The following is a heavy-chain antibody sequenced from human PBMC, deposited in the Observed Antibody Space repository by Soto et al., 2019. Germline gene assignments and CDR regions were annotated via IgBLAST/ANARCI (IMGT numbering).Heavy chain of an antibody. CDR3: ARVGTPTLRYFDWLSYYFYGMDV. V-gene: IGHV1-2*02. CDR2: INPNSGGT. D-gene: IGHD3-9*01. CDR1: GYTFTGYY. Sequence: ASVKVSCKASGYTFTGYYIHWVRQAPGQGLEWMGWINPNSGGTNYAQKFQGRVTMTRETSISTAYMELSRLRTADTAVYYCARVGTPTLRYFDWLSYYFYGMDVWGQGTTVTVSS. J-gene: IGHJ6*02.